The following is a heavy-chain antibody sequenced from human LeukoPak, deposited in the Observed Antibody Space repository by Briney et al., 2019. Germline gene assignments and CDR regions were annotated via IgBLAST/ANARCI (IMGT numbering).Heavy chain of an antibody. CDR3: ARGRRGSYYLVRYYYYYMDV. CDR1: GYTFTSYD. Sequence: ASVKVSCKASGYTFTSYDINWVRQATGQGLEWMGWMNPNSGNTCYAQKFQGRVTITRNTSISTAYMELSSLRSEDTAVYYCARGRRGSYYLVRYYYYYMDVWGKGTTVTVSS. CDR2: MNPNSGNT. D-gene: IGHD1-26*01. J-gene: IGHJ6*03. V-gene: IGHV1-8*03.